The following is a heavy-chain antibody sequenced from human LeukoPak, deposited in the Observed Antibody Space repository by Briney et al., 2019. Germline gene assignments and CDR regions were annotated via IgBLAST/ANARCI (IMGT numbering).Heavy chain of an antibody. D-gene: IGHD1-26*01. J-gene: IGHJ4*02. CDR1: GGTFSSYA. CDR2: IIPIFGTA. Sequence: GASVKVSCKASGGTFSSYAISWVRQAPGQGLEWMGGIIPIFGTANYAQKFQGRVTITADESTSTAYMELSSLRSEDTAVYYCACAQYSGSYYDYWGQGTLVTVSS. CDR3: ACAQYSGSYYDY. V-gene: IGHV1-69*13.